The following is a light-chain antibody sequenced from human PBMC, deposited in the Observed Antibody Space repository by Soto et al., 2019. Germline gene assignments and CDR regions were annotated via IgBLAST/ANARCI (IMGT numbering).Light chain of an antibody. Sequence: ETLMTQSPATLSVSPGERATLSCGASQSVGRDLAWYQQKPGQAPRLLIYGASTRATGIPARLSGSGYGTDLTITISSIEPEDFELYYCQQRSNWPITFGQGTRLEIK. CDR1: QSVGRD. CDR2: GAS. J-gene: IGKJ5*01. V-gene: IGKV3-11*01. CDR3: QQRSNWPIT.